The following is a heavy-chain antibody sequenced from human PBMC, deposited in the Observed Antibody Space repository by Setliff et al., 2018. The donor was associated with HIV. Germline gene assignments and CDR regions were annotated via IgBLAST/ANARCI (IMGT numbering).Heavy chain of an antibody. CDR3: ATDLRYFDR. CDR2: ISSSGTTI. CDR1: GFTFSSSE. D-gene: IGHD3-9*01. V-gene: IGHV3-48*03. Sequence: GGSLRLSCAASGFTFSSSEMNWVRQAPGKGLEWVSYISSSGTTIYYADSVKGRFTISRDNAKNSLYLQMNSLRAEDTAVYYCATDLRYFDRWGQGTLVTVSS. J-gene: IGHJ4*02.